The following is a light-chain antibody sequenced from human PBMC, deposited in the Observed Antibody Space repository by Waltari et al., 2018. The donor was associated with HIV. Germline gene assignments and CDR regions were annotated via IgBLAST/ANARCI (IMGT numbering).Light chain of an antibody. Sequence: SYELTQPPSMSVSPGQTARITCFGDALPNRYAYWYQQRPGQAPVWGIYKDRERPSGIPERFSGSNSGTTVTLIISGVQPEDEADYYCQSADRSGSHVVFGGGTKVTV. V-gene: IGLV3-25*03. CDR2: KDR. CDR1: ALPNRY. CDR3: QSADRSGSHVV. J-gene: IGLJ2*01.